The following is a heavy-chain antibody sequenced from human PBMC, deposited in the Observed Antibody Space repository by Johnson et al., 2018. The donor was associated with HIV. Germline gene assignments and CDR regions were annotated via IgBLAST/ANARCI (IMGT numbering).Heavy chain of an antibody. J-gene: IGHJ3*02. Sequence: QVQLVESGGGLVQRGGSLRLACAASGFIFSSYGMHWVRQAPGKGLEWVAFIRFDGSNKFYADSVKGRFTLSRDNSKNTLYLQMNSLKADDTAIYYCAKDEEGYSSAWSAGTAFDIWGQGTMVTVSS. V-gene: IGHV3-30*02. CDR2: IRFDGSNK. D-gene: IGHD6-13*01. CDR1: GFIFSSYG. CDR3: AKDEEGYSSAWSAGTAFDI.